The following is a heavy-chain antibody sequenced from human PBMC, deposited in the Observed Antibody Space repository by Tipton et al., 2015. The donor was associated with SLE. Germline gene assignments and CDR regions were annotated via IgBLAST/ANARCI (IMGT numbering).Heavy chain of an antibody. CDR3: ARETGVRGDAFDI. J-gene: IGHJ3*02. CDR2: IYTSGST. CDR1: GGSISSGSYY. Sequence: TLSLTCTVSGGSISSGSYYWSWIRQPAGKGLEWIGHIYTSGSTNYNPSLKSRVTISVDTSKNQFSLKLSPVTAADTAVYYCARETGVRGDAFDIWGQGTMVTVSS. D-gene: IGHD7-27*01. V-gene: IGHV4-61*09.